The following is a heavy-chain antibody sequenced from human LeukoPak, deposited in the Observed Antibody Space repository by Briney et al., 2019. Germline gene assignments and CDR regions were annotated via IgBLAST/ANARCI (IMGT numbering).Heavy chain of an antibody. V-gene: IGHV3-30*18. Sequence: GGSLRLSCAASGFTFNCYGMHRVRQAPGKGLEGGAVISRGGRNKYYEVSVKGRFTISRDNSKDTLYLQMNTLRAEDTDVFSCAKDLDGDYDYYYYSGMDGWGQGSTATVYS. J-gene: IGHJ6*02. CDR3: AKDLDGDYDYYYYSGMDG. D-gene: IGHD4-17*01. CDR1: GFTFNCYG. CDR2: ISRGGRNK.